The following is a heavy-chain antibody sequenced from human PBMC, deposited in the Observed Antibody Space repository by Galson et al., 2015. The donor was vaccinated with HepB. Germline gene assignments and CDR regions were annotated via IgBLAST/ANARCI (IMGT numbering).Heavy chain of an antibody. D-gene: IGHD4-11*01. V-gene: IGHV3-7*03. J-gene: IGHJ6*02. CDR1: KFTFSTYW. CDR3: ARDRTTVGSTLDRAYYYGMDV. CDR2: IKPDGTEK. Sequence: SLRLSCAASKFTFSTYWMHWVRQAPGKGPEWVANIKPDGTEKNYVDSMKGRFTISVDTSKNQFSLKLSSVTAADTAVYYCARDRTTVGSTLDRAYYYGMDVWGQGTTVTVSS.